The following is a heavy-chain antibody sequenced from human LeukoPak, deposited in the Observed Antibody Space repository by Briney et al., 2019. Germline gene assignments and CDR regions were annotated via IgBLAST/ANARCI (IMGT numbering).Heavy chain of an antibody. Sequence: SVKVSCKASGGTFSSYAISWVRRAPGQGLEWMGRIIPIFGTTNYAQKFQGRVTITTDESTSTAYMELSSLRSEDTAVYYCARAPDSSGYYWNDAFDIWGQGTMVTVSS. CDR2: IIPIFGTT. CDR1: GGTFSSYA. D-gene: IGHD3-22*01. CDR3: ARAPDSSGYYWNDAFDI. J-gene: IGHJ3*02. V-gene: IGHV1-69*05.